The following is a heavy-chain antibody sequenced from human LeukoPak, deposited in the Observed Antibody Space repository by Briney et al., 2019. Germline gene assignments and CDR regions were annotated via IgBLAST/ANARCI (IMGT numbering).Heavy chain of an antibody. CDR1: GFTFGSYS. D-gene: IGHD2-15*01. CDR3: ARGCSGGSCYDY. J-gene: IGHJ4*02. V-gene: IGHV3-21*01. CDR2: ISTSSDYI. Sequence: GGSLRLSCAASGFTFGSYSMNWVRQAPGKGLEWVSSISTSSDYIYYADSVKGRFTISRDNAENSLFLQVNSLRAEDTAVYYCARGCSGGSCYDYWGQGTLVTVSS.